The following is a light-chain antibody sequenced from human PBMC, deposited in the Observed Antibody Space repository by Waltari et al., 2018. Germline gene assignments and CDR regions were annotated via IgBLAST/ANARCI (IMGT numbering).Light chain of an antibody. CDR2: RAS. CDR3: QQTYSPPRT. CDR1: QSVNTW. V-gene: IGKV1-5*03. J-gene: IGKJ1*01. Sequence: IQMTQSPSTLSASAGDRVVITCRASQSVNTWLAWYQQRPGKAPNLLIYRASSLQSGVPSRFSGRGSGTEFTLTINSLQPDDFATYYCQQTYSPPRTFGQGTKVEVK.